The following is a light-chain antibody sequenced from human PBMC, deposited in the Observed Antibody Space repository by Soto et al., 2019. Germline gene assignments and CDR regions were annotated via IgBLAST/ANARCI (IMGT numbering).Light chain of an antibody. CDR1: SGHSTYT. CDR2: LNSDGSH. J-gene: IGLJ2*01. V-gene: IGLV4-69*01. Sequence: QPVLTQSPSASASLGASVKLTCTLSSGHSTYTIAWHQQQPEKGPRYLMKLNSDGSHIKGDGIPDRFSGSSSGAERYLTISSLQSEDEADYYCCAYAGINTVIFGGGTQLTVL. CDR3: CAYAGINTVI.